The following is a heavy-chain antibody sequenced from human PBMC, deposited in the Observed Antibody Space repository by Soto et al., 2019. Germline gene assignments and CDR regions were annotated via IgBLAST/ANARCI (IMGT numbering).Heavy chain of an antibody. Sequence: PSETLSLTCTVSGGSISSYYWSWIRQPPGKGLEWIGYIYYSGSTNYNPSLKSRVTISVDTSKNQFSLKLSSVTAADTAVYYCARTPGYSSGWYRYYYSGMDVWGQGTTVTVSS. CDR2: IYYSGST. J-gene: IGHJ6*02. D-gene: IGHD6-19*01. V-gene: IGHV4-59*01. CDR3: ARTPGYSSGWYRYYYSGMDV. CDR1: GGSISSYY.